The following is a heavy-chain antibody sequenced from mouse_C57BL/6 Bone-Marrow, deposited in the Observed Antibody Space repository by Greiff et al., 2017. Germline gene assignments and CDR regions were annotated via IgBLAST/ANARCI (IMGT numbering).Heavy chain of an antibody. J-gene: IGHJ2*01. Sequence: VQLQQSGPELVKPGASVKISCKASGYAFSSSWMNWVKQRPGKGLEWIGRIYPGDGDTNYNGKFKGKATLTADKSSSTAYMQLSSLTSEDSAVYFCARRIYYYGSSSCDYWGQGTTLTVSS. CDR1: GYAFSSSW. V-gene: IGHV1-82*01. CDR2: IYPGDGDT. CDR3: ARRIYYYGSSSCDY. D-gene: IGHD1-1*01.